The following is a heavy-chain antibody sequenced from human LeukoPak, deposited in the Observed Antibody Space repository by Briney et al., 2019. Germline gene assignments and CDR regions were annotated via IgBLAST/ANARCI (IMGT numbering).Heavy chain of an antibody. J-gene: IGHJ4*02. CDR2: ISGSGGST. V-gene: IGHV3-23*01. Sequence: GGSLRLSCAASGFTFSSYAMSWVRQAPGKGLEWVSAISGSGGSTYYADSVKGRFTISRDNSKNTLYLQMNSLRAEDTAVYYCAKAEWFGDHHPCDYWAREPWSPSPQ. D-gene: IGHD3-10*01. CDR1: GFTFSSYA. CDR3: AKAEWFGDHHPCDY.